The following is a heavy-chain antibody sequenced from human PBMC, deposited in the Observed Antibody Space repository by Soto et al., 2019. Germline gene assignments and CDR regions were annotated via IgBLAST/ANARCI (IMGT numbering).Heavy chain of an antibody. CDR3: ARHFGDYLDY. V-gene: IGHV4-39*01. Sequence: SETLSLTCTVSGGSISSSSYYWGWIRQPPGKGLEWIGSIYYSGSTYYNPSLKSRVTISVDTSKNQFSLKLRSVTAADTAVYYCARHFGDYLDYWGQGTLVTVSS. D-gene: IGHD2-15*01. J-gene: IGHJ4*02. CDR1: GGSISSSSYY. CDR2: IYYSGST.